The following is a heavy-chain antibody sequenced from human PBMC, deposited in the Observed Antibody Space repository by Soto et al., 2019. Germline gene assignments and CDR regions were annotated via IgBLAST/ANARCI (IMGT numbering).Heavy chain of an antibody. CDR2: IWFDRSQK. CDR1: GFTFSSYG. V-gene: IGHV3-33*01. J-gene: IGHJ4*02. D-gene: IGHD3-10*01. Sequence: QVQLVESGGAVVQPGTSLRLSRTVSGFTFSSYGMHWVRQAPGKGLEWVASIWFDRSQKYYADSVQGRFTISRDNSNNTLFLQMNGLRADDTAEYFCARVGDVDVSGLPDYWGQGTLVTVSS. CDR3: ARVGDVDVSGLPDY.